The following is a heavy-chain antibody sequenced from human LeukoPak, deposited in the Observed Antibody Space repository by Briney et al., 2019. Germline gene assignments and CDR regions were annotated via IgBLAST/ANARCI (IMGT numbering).Heavy chain of an antibody. Sequence: PGGSLRLSCAASGFTFSSNGMHWVRQAPGKGLEWVAFIQNDGNNKKYADSVKGRFTISRDNSKNTLYLQMNSLTAEDTAVYYCARDWGTSSLSLVNWGQGTLVTVSS. CDR1: GFTFSSNG. CDR3: ARDWGTSSLSLVN. D-gene: IGHD6-6*01. V-gene: IGHV3-30*02. J-gene: IGHJ4*02. CDR2: IQNDGNNK.